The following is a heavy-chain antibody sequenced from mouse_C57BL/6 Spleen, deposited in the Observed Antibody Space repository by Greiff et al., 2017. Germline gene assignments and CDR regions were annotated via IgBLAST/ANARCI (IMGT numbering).Heavy chain of an antibody. Sequence: QVQLQQPGAELVKPGASVKLSCKASGYTFTSYWMHWVKQRPGQGLEWIGMIHPNSGSTNYNEKFKSKATLTVDKSSSTAYMQLSSLTAEDSAVYYCAREGSSGDAMDDWGQGTSVTVSS. CDR1: GYTFTSYW. D-gene: IGHD1-1*01. CDR2: IHPNSGST. CDR3: AREGSSGDAMDD. V-gene: IGHV1-64*01. J-gene: IGHJ4*01.